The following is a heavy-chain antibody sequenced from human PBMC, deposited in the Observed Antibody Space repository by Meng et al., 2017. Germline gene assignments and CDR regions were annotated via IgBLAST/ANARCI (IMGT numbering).Heavy chain of an antibody. Sequence: ESLKISCAASGFTFSSYAMSWVRQAPGKGLEWVSAITGSGGSTYYADSVKGRFTISRDNSKNTLYLQMNSLRAEDTAGYYCAKIRSELAAAGINYWGQGTLVTVSS. CDR1: GFTFSSYA. CDR2: ITGSGGST. D-gene: IGHD6-13*01. CDR3: AKIRSELAAAGINY. V-gene: IGHV3-23*01. J-gene: IGHJ4*02.